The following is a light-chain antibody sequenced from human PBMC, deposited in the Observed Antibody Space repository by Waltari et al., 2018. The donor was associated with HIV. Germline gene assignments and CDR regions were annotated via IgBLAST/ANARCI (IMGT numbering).Light chain of an antibody. CDR2: LGS. J-gene: IGKJ1*01. V-gene: IGKV2-28*01. CDR3: MQALQTPRT. Sequence: DIVMTQSPLSLPVTPGEAASISCRSSQSLLHSNGYSYLDWYLQKPGQSTQLLIYLGSNRASGGPDRFSGSGSGTDFTRKISRVEAEDVGVYYCMQALQTPRTFGQGTKVEIK. CDR1: QSLLHSNGYSY.